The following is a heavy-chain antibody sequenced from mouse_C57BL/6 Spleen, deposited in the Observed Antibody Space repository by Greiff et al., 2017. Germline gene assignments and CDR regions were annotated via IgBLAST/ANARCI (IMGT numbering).Heavy chain of an antibody. CDR2: IDPNRGGT. J-gene: IGHJ3*01. Sequence: VQLQQSGAELVTPGASVKLSCKASGYTFPSYWMHWVKQRPGRGLEWIGRIDPNRGGTKYNEKFKSKATLTVDKPSSTAYMQLSSLTSEDSAVYYCAREGDYGFTGFAYWGQGTLVTVSA. CDR3: AREGDYGFTGFAY. CDR1: GYTFPSYW. D-gene: IGHD2-2*01. V-gene: IGHV1-72*01.